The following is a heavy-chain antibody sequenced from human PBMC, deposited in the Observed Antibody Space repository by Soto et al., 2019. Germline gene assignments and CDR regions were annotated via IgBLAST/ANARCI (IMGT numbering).Heavy chain of an antibody. CDR1: GFTFSDYY. V-gene: IGHV3-11*01. D-gene: IGHD6-6*01. Sequence: QVQLVESGGGLVKPGGSLRLSCAASGFTFSDYYMSWIRQAPGKGLEWVSYISSSGSTIYYADSVKGRFTISRDNAKNSLYLQMNSLRAEDTAVYYCARVFKTVSIADSYDYYYMDVWGKGTTVTVSS. J-gene: IGHJ6*03. CDR2: ISSSGSTI. CDR3: ARVFKTVSIADSYDYYYMDV.